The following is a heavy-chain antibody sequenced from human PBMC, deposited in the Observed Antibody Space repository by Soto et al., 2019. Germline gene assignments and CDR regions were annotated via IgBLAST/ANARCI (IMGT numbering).Heavy chain of an antibody. D-gene: IGHD5-18*01. J-gene: IGHJ4*02. Sequence: PSETLSLTCTVSGGSISSSSYYWGRIRQPPGKGLEWIASIDYTGNTFYNPSLTSRVTISVDTSKNQFSLKVTSVTAADTAVYYCARINKGYGTDSWGQGTLVTVSS. V-gene: IGHV4-39*01. CDR1: GGSISSSSYY. CDR2: IDYTGNT. CDR3: ARINKGYGTDS.